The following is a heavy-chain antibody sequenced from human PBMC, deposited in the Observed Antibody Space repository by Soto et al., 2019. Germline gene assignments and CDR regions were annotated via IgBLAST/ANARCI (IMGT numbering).Heavy chain of an antibody. D-gene: IGHD2-21*02. CDR1: GFTFSNAW. CDR2: IKSKTDGGTT. V-gene: IGHV3-15*01. CDR3: HVVVVTAGAFDY. J-gene: IGHJ4*02. Sequence: KPVGSLRLSCAASGFTFSNAWMSWVRQAPGKGLEWVGRIKSKTDGGTTDYAAPVKGRFTISRDDSKNTLYLQMNSLKTEDTAVYYCHVVVVTAGAFDYWGQGTQVTVSS.